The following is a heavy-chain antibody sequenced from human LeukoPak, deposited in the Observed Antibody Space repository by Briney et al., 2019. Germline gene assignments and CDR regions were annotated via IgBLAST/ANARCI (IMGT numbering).Heavy chain of an antibody. V-gene: IGHV3-21*03. D-gene: IGHD2-2*01. Sequence: GGSLRLSCAASGFTFSSYTMNWVRQAPGKGLEWVSTIISSGAYIYYADSVKGRFTISRDNAKNSLYLQMNSLRAEDTAVYYCARDFGGYCSSTNCYLGHLDYWGQGTLVTVSS. CDR3: ARDFGGYCSSTNCYLGHLDY. CDR1: GFTFSSYT. CDR2: IISSGAYI. J-gene: IGHJ4*02.